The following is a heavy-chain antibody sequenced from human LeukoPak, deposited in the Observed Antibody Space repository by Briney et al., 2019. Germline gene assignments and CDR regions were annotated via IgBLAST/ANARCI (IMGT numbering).Heavy chain of an antibody. V-gene: IGHV3-48*04. CDR3: AREYCSGGSCSAFDI. CDR1: GFTFSSYS. CDR2: ISSSSSTI. J-gene: IGHJ3*02. Sequence: GGSLRLSCAASGFTFSSYSMDWVRQAPGKGLEWVSYISSSSSTIYYADSVKGRFTISRDNAKNPLYLQMNSLRAEDTAVYYCAREYCSGGSCSAFDIWGQGTMVIVSS. D-gene: IGHD2-15*01.